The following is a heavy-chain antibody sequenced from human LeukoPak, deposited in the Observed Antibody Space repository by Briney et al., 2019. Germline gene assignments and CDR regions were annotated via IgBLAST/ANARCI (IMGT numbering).Heavy chain of an antibody. J-gene: IGHJ4*02. CDR1: GGSISSGDYY. V-gene: IGHV4-30-4*08. CDR2: IYYSGST. CDR3: ARVDFWSDYFFDF. D-gene: IGHD3-3*01. Sequence: SQTLSLTCTVSGGSISSGDYYWSWIRQPPGKGLEWVGYIYYSGSTYYNPSLKSRVTISVDTSKNQFSLKLSSVTAADTAVYYCARVDFWSDYFFDFWGQGTLVTVSS.